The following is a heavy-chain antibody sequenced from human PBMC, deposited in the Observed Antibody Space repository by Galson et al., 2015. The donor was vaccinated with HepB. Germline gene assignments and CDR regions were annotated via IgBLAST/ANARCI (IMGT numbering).Heavy chain of an antibody. J-gene: IGHJ3*02. CDR1: GLAFSSYW. V-gene: IGHV3-74*01. Sequence: SLRLSCAASGLAFSSYWMHWVRQAPGEGLVWVSDINGDGRGICHADSVRGRFTISRDNAKNTLYLQMNSLRAEDTAVYYCARGQLLYALDIWDQGTRVTVSS. CDR2: INGDGRGI. D-gene: IGHD2-15*01. CDR3: ARGQLLYALDI.